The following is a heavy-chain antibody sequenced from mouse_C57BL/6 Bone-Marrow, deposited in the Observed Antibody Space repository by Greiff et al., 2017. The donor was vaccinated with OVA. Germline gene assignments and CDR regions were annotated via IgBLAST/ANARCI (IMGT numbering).Heavy chain of an antibody. CDR1: GYTFTSQG. J-gene: IGHJ2*01. CDR2: IYPRSGNT. CDR3: ARAYYYGNSDD. Sequence: QVQPQQSGAEPARPGASVKLFRQASGYTFTSQGISRVKQRTGQGPEWIGEIYPRSGNTYYNEKFKGKATLTADKSSSTAYMELRGLTSEDSAVYFCARAYYYGNSDDWGKGTTLTVSS. D-gene: IGHD1-1*01. V-gene: IGHV1-81*01.